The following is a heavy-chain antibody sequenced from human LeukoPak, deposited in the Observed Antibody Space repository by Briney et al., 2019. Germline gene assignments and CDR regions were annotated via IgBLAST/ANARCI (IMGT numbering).Heavy chain of an antibody. CDR3: ARVLPPYYYYGMDV. CDR1: GFTFSSYW. CDR2: LSSSGSYI. Sequence: GGSLRLSCAASGFTFSSYWMNWVRQAPGKGLEWVSSLSSSGSYIYYADSVKGRFTISRDNAKNSLYLQMNSLRAEDTAVYYCARVLPPYYYYGMDVWGQGTTVTVSS. J-gene: IGHJ6*02. V-gene: IGHV3-21*01.